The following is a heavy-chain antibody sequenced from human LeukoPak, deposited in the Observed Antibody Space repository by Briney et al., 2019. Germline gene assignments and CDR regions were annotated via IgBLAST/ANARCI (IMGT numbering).Heavy chain of an antibody. V-gene: IGHV4-39*07. CDR3: ARGRSTIFGVVVDYYFDY. J-gene: IGHJ4*02. Sequence: SETLSLTCTVSGGSISSSSYYWGWIRQPPGKGLEWIGSIYYSGSTYYNPSLKSRVTISVDTSKNQFSLKLSSVTAADTAVYYCARGRSTIFGVVVDYYFDYWGQGTLVTVSS. CDR1: GGSISSSSYY. D-gene: IGHD3-3*01. CDR2: IYYSGST.